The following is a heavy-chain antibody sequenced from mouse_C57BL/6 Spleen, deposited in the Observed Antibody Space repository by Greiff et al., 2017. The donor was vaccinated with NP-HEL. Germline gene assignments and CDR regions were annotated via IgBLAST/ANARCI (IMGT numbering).Heavy chain of an antibody. V-gene: IGHV1-9*01. J-gene: IGHJ2*01. CDR2: LLPGSGST. D-gene: IGHD4-1*01. CDR1: GYTFTGYW. CDR3: ARTVLGLFYY. Sequence: VQLQQSGAELMKPGASVKLSCKATGYTFTGYWIAWVKQRPGHGLEWIGELLPGSGSTNYHEKFKGKATYTADTSSNTAYMQLSSLTMADSAIYYCARTVLGLFYYWGQGTTLTVSS.